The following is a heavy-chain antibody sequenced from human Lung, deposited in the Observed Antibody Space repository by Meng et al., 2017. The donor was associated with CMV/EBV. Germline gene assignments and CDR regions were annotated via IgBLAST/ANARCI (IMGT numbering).Heavy chain of an antibody. Sequence: GGSLRLSCAASGFTFDDYAMHWVRQAPGKGLEWVSGISWNSGSIGYADSVKGRFTISRDNAKNSLYLQMNSLRAEDTALYYCAKESSGFDYWDQGTLVTVSS. J-gene: IGHJ4*02. V-gene: IGHV3-9*01. CDR2: ISWNSGSI. CDR1: GFTFDDYA. D-gene: IGHD6-19*01. CDR3: AKESSGFDY.